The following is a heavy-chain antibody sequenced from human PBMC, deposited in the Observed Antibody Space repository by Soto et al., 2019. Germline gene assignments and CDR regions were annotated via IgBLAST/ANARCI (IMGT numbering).Heavy chain of an antibody. D-gene: IGHD3-22*01. V-gene: IGHV3-15*07. CDR2: IKSKTDGGTT. J-gene: IGHJ4*02. CDR1: GFTFSNAW. Sequence: GGSLRLSCAASGFTFSNAWMNWVRQAPGKGLEWVGRIKSKTDGGTTDYAAPVKGRFTISRDDSKNTLNLQMNSLKTEDTAVYYCTTEATYYYDSSGFFGPFDYWGLGTLVTVSS. CDR3: TTEATYYYDSSGFFGPFDY.